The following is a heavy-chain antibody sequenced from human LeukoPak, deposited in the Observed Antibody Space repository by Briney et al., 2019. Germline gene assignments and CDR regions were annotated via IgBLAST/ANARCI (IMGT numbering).Heavy chain of an antibody. CDR2: ISAYNGNT. D-gene: IGHD4-17*01. V-gene: IGHV1-18*01. CDR1: GYTFTSYG. CDR3: ARDRTTVTTYRNWYFDL. Sequence: GASVKVSCKASGYTFTSYGISWVRQAPGQGLEWMGWISAYNGNTNYAQKLQGRVTMTTDTSTSTAYMELRSLRSDDTAVYYCARDRTTVTTYRNWYFDLWGRGTLVTVSS. J-gene: IGHJ2*01.